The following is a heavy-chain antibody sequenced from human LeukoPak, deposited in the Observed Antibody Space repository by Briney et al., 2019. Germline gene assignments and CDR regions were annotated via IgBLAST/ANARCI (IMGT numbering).Heavy chain of an antibody. D-gene: IGHD6-19*01. Sequence: SGTLSLTCAVSGGSISSSNWWSWVRQPPGKGLEWIGEIYHSGSTNYNPSLKSRVTISVDKSKNQFSLKLSSVTAADTAVYYCARVGQWLAIPYYYYYMDVWGKGTTVTVSS. CDR1: GGSISSSNW. J-gene: IGHJ6*03. V-gene: IGHV4-4*02. CDR3: ARVGQWLAIPYYYYYMDV. CDR2: IYHSGST.